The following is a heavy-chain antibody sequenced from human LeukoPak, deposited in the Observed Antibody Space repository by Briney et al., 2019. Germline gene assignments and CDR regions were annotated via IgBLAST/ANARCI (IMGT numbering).Heavy chain of an antibody. V-gene: IGHV5-51*01. D-gene: IGHD2-8*01. J-gene: IGHJ6*03. CDR3: ARHGHCTNGVCYSNYYYYVDV. CDR1: GYSFTSYW. Sequence: GESLKISCKGSGYSFTSYWIGWVRQMPGKGLEWMGIIYPDDSDTRYSLSFEGQVIISVDKSISTAYLQWSSLKASDTATYYCARHGHCTNGVCYSNYYYYVDVWGKGTTVTVSS. CDR2: IYPDDSDT.